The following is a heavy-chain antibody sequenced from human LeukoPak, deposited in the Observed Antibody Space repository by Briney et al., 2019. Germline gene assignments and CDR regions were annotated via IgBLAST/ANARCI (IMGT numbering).Heavy chain of an antibody. J-gene: IGHJ6*03. D-gene: IGHD2-2*01. CDR2: INPNSGGT. CDR3: ARRGRSSSTSWYYYYYMDV. CDR1: GYTFTGYY. V-gene: IGHV1-2*02. Sequence: ASVKVSCKASGYTFTGYYMHWVRQAPGQGLEWMGWINPNSGGTNYAQKFQGRVTMTRDASISTAYMELSRLRSDDTAVYYCARRGRSSSTSWYYYYYMDVWGKGTTVTISS.